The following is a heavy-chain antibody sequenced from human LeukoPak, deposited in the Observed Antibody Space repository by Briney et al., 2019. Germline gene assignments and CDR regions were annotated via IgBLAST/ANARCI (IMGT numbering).Heavy chain of an antibody. J-gene: IGHJ5*02. CDR3: ARGGNKWELDNWFDP. D-gene: IGHD1-26*01. CDR2: IYYSGIT. V-gene: IGHV4-31*03. CDR1: GGSISSSAYY. Sequence: SQTLSLTCTVSGGSISSSAYYWSWIRQHPGKGLEWIGYIYYSGITNYNPSLKSRVTISVDKSKNQFSLKLNSVTAADTAVYYCARGGNKWELDNWFDPWGQGTLVTVSS.